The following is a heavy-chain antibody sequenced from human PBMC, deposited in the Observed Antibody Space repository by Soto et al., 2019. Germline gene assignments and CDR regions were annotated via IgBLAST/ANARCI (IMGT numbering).Heavy chain of an antibody. V-gene: IGHV4-59*01. CDR1: GGSISSYY. Sequence: QVQLQESGPGLVKPSETLSLTCTVSGGSISSYYWSWIRQPPGKGLEWIGYIYYSGSTNYNPSLKSRVTISVDTSKNQFSLKLSSVTAADTAVYYCAREQGYSYGYIWFDPWGQGTLVTVSS. J-gene: IGHJ5*02. D-gene: IGHD5-18*01. CDR3: AREQGYSYGYIWFDP. CDR2: IYYSGST.